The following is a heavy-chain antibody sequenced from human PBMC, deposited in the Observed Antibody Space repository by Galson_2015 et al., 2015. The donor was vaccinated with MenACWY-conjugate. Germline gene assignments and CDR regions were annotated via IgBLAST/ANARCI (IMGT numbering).Heavy chain of an antibody. CDR1: GYTLTDLY. V-gene: IGHV1-18*01. Sequence: SVKVSCKVSGYTLTDLYIHWVRQAPGQGLEWMGWIGTNHGDRNYGDTNYAQKFKGRVTVTADTSTSTAYMELRSLRSDGTAVYYCARDWYCPSSSCYNCFDPWGQGTLVTVSS. D-gene: IGHD6-13*01. CDR3: ARDWYCPSSSCYNCFDP. J-gene: IGHJ5*02. CDR2: IGTNHGDRNYGDT.